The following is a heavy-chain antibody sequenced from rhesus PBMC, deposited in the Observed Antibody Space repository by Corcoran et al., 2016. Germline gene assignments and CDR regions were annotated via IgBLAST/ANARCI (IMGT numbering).Heavy chain of an antibody. Sequence: QVQLQASGPGMVKPSEPLSPTCTVPGGSITDSYSCNWIRRTPGTGLEWMGRVYGSGGSTTYNPSLKSRVTISKDTSKNQFSLKLNSVTAADTAVYYCARDGETLVDPFDYWGQGVLVTVSS. CDR2: VYGSGGST. D-gene: IGHD4-4*01. CDR1: GGSITDSYS. J-gene: IGHJ4*01. CDR3: ARDGETLVDPFDY. V-gene: IGHV4S18*01.